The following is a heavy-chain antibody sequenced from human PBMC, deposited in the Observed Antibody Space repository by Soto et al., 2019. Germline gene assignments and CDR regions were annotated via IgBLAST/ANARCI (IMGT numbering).Heavy chain of an antibody. Sequence: PSETLSLTCTVSGGSISSYYCSWIRQPPGQGLEWIGHIYYSGSTNYNPSLKSRVTISVDTSKNQFSLKLSSVTAADKAVYYCARDLDSTPGAAAGTGGGMDVWGQGTTVTVSS. J-gene: IGHJ6*02. CDR1: GGSISSYY. D-gene: IGHD6-13*01. CDR3: ARDLDSTPGAAAGTGGGMDV. CDR2: IYYSGST. V-gene: IGHV4-59*01.